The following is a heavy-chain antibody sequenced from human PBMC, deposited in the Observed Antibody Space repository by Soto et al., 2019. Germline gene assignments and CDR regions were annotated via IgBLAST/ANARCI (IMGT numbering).Heavy chain of an antibody. V-gene: IGHV4-4*02. CDR2: IYHSGST. Sequence: QVQLQESGPALVKPSGTLSLTCAVSSGSISSSNWWSWVRQPPGKGLEWIGEIYHSGSTNYNPSLKSRVTISVDKSKNQFSLKLSSVTAADTAVYYCARTSGGDIVVVPAANYWYFDLWGRGTLVTVSS. D-gene: IGHD2-2*01. J-gene: IGHJ2*01. CDR1: SGSISSSNW. CDR3: ARTSGGDIVVVPAANYWYFDL.